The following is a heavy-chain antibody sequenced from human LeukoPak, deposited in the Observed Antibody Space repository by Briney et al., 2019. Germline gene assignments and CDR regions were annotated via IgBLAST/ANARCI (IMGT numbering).Heavy chain of an antibody. CDR3: ARVEYWIRGVIDY. CDR1: GGSFSGYY. J-gene: IGHJ4*02. D-gene: IGHD3-10*01. V-gene: IGHV4-34*01. Sequence: SEALSLTCAVYGGSFSGYYWSWIRQPPGKGLEWIGEINHSGSTNYNPPLKSRVTISVDTSKNQFSLKLSSVTAADTAVYYCARVEYWIRGVIDYWGQGTLVTVSS. CDR2: INHSGST.